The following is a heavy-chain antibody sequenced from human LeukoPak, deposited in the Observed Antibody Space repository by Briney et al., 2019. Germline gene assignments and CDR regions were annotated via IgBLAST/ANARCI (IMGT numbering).Heavy chain of an antibody. V-gene: IGHV4-30-4*08. CDR1: GGSISSGDYY. D-gene: IGHD3-3*01. J-gene: IGHJ4*02. CDR3: ARGFLEWLPIDY. CDR2: IYYSGST. Sequence: PSQTLSLTCSVSGGSISSGDYYWSWIRHPPGKGLEWIGYIYYSGSTYYNPSLKSRVTISVDTSKNQFSLKLSSVTAADTAVYYCARGFLEWLPIDYWGQGTLVTVSS.